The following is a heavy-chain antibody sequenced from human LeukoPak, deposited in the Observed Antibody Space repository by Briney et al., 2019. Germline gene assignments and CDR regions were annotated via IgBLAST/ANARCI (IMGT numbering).Heavy chain of an antibody. V-gene: IGHV1-24*01. D-gene: IGHD3-10*01. CDR1: GYTLTELS. J-gene: IGHJ6*03. CDR2: FDPEDGET. CDR3: ATQSGTDYYYMDV. Sequence: GASVTVSCKVSGYTLTELSMHWVRQAPGKGLAWMGGFDPEDGETIYAQKFQGRVTMTEDTSTDTAYMELSSLRSEDTAVYYCATQSGTDYYYMDVWGKGTTVTVSS.